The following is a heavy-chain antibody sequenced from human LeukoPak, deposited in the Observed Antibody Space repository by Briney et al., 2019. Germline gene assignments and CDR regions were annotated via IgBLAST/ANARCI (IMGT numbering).Heavy chain of an antibody. CDR1: GGTFSSCA. D-gene: IGHD6-19*01. CDR3: ARAPYSSGGSTNYYYYYYMDV. J-gene: IGHJ6*03. V-gene: IGHV1-69*01. Sequence: SVKVSCKASGGTFSSCAISWVRLAPGQGLEWMGGIIPIFGTANYAQKFQGRVTITADESTSTAYMELSSLRSEDTAVYYCARAPYSSGGSTNYYYYYYMDVWGKGTTVTVSS. CDR2: IIPIFGTA.